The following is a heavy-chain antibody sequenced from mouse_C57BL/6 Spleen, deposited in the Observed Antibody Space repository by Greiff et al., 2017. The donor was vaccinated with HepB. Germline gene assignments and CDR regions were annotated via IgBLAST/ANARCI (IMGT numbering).Heavy chain of an antibody. CDR3: ACGSSFGFAY. D-gene: IGHD1-1*01. CDR1: GYTFTSYW. J-gene: IGHJ3*01. CDR2: IDPSASYT. V-gene: IGHV1-50*01. Sequence: VQLQQPGAELVKPGASVKLSCKASGYTFTSYWMQWVKQRPGQGLEWIGEIDPSASYTNYNQKFKGKATLTVDTSSSTAYMQLSSLTSEDSAVYYCACGSSFGFAYWGQGTLVTVSA.